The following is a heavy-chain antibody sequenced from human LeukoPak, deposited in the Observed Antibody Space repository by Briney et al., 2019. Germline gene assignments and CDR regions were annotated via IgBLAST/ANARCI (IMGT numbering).Heavy chain of an antibody. CDR3: AKDRGYNYGLFDY. CDR2: ISGSGGST. D-gene: IGHD5-18*01. Sequence: PGGSLRLSCAASGFTFSSYAMSWVRQAPGKGLEWVSAISGSGGSTYYADSVKGRFTISGDTSKNMLYLHMNSLRAGDTAVYYCAKDRGYNYGLFDYWGQGTLVTVSS. V-gene: IGHV3-23*01. CDR1: GFTFSSYA. J-gene: IGHJ4*02.